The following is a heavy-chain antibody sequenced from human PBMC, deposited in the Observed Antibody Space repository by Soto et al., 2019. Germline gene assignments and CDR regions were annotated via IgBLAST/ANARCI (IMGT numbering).Heavy chain of an antibody. V-gene: IGHV3-64*01. Sequence: EVQLVESGGGLVQPGGSLRLSCAASGFTFSSYAMHWVRQAPGKGLEYVSAISSYGGSTYYANSVKGRFTISRDNSKNTLSLQMGSLRAEDMGVYYCARDPDSSGYYYFDYWGPGTLVTVSS. CDR2: ISSYGGST. J-gene: IGHJ4*02. D-gene: IGHD3-22*01. CDR1: GFTFSSYA. CDR3: ARDPDSSGYYYFDY.